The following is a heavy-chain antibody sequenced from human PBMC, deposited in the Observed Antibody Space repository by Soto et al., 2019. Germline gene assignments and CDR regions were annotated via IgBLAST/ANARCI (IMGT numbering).Heavy chain of an antibody. Sequence: ASVKVSCKASGYTFTKYDINWVRQATGQGLEWMGWMNPNSGNTGYAQKFQGRVTMTRDTSISTAYMELSSLRSEDTAVYYCARGGSLYWYFDLWGRGTLVTVSS. CDR3: ARGGSLYWYFDL. CDR2: MNPNSGNT. V-gene: IGHV1-8*01. D-gene: IGHD1-26*01. CDR1: GYTFTKYD. J-gene: IGHJ2*01.